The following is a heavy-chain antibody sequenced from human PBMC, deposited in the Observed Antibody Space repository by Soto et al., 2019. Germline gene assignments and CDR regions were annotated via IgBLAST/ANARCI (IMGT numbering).Heavy chain of an antibody. J-gene: IGHJ4*02. CDR3: AGVYYGGNSVNNY. V-gene: IGHV3-30-3*01. CDR2: TSYDGSNK. Sequence: LRLSCAGSGFTFSSFAMSWVRQAPGKGLEWVAATSYDGSNKYYADSVKGRFIISRDNSKNTLDLLLNTLRAEDTAVYYCAGVYYGGNSVNNYWGQGTPVTVYS. CDR1: GFTFSSFA. D-gene: IGHD2-8*01.